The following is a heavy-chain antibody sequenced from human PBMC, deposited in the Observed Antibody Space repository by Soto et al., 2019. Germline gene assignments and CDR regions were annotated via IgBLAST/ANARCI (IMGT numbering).Heavy chain of an antibody. CDR1: GGSISSYY. V-gene: IGHV4-59*12. Sequence: SETLSLTCTVSGGSISSYYWSWIRQPPGKGLEWIGYIYYSGSTNYNPSLKSRVTISVDTSKNQFSLKLSSVTAADTAVYYCARVWGIAARQGPLTFDYWGQGTLVTVPQ. CDR2: IYYSGST. CDR3: ARVWGIAARQGPLTFDY. D-gene: IGHD6-6*01. J-gene: IGHJ4*02.